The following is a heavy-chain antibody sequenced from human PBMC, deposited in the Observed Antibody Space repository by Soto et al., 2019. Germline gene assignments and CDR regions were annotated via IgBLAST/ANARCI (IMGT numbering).Heavy chain of an antibody. V-gene: IGHV3-23*01. J-gene: IGHJ3*01. CDR2: ISYSADKT. CDR3: ACRARTATTNLGAFDV. Sequence: EVQLLESGGGLVQPGGSLRLSCAASGFTFNTYVMNWVRQAPGKGLEWVSTISYSADKTHYVDSVKGRFTISRDNSRDTLFLQMNSLRADDAAVYYCACRARTATTNLGAFDVCGQGTMVTVSS. CDR1: GFTFNTYV. D-gene: IGHD1-7*01.